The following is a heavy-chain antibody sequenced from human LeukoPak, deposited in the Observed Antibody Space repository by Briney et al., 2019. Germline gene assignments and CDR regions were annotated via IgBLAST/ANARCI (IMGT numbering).Heavy chain of an antibody. D-gene: IGHD6-13*01. CDR3: ARADLSIAAAGTWAEYFQH. J-gene: IGHJ1*01. V-gene: IGHV1-46*01. CDR1: GYTFTSYY. CDR2: INPSGGST. Sequence: ASVNVSCKASGYTFTSYYMHWVRQAPGQGLEWMGIINPSGGSTSYAQKFQGRVTMTRDTSTSTVYMELSSLRSEDTAVYYCARADLSIAAAGTWAEYFQHWGQGTLVTVSS.